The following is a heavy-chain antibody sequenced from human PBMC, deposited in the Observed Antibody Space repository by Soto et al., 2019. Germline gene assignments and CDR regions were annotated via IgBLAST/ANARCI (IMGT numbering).Heavy chain of an antibody. CDR1: GGSFSSFY. V-gene: IGHV4-4*07. CDR2: IYTSGST. CDR3: ARDLGGSVAWFDP. Sequence: SETLSLTCAVYGGSFSSFYWSWIRQPAGKGLEWIGRIYTSGSTNYNPSLKSRVTMSVDTSKNQFSLKLSSVTAADTAVYYCARDLGGSVAWFDPWGQGTLVTDSS. J-gene: IGHJ5*02. D-gene: IGHD1-26*01.